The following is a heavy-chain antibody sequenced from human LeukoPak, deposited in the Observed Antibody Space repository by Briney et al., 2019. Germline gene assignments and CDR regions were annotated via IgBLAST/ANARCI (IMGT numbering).Heavy chain of an antibody. V-gene: IGHV3-7*01. D-gene: IGHD3-10*02. Sequence: QTGGSLRLSCAASGFTFSSYYMTWVRQAPGKGLEWVANIKQDGSGKYYVDSVKGRFTISRDNAKNSLYLQMNSLRAEDTAVYYCAELGITMIGGVWGKGTTVTISS. J-gene: IGHJ6*04. CDR1: GFTFSSYY. CDR3: AELGITMIGGV. CDR2: IKQDGSGK.